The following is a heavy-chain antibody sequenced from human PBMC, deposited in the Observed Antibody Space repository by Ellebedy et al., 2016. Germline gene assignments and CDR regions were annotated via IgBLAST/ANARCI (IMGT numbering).Heavy chain of an antibody. Sequence: GESLKISXAASGFTFSSYWMHWVRQAPGKGLEWVAVIWYDGSNKYYADSVKGRFTISRDNSKNTLYLQMNSLRAEDTAVYYCARDRSYDFWSGYYFDYWGQGTLVTVSS. CDR2: IWYDGSNK. V-gene: IGHV3-33*08. J-gene: IGHJ4*02. CDR3: ARDRSYDFWSGYYFDY. CDR1: GFTFSSYW. D-gene: IGHD3-3*01.